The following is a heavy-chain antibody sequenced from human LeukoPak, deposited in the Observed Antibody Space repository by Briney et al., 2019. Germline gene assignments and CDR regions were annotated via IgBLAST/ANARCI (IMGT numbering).Heavy chain of an antibody. V-gene: IGHV4-38-2*01. Sequence: PSETLSLTCAVSGYSISSGYYWGWIRQPPGKGLEWIGSIYHSGSTYYNPSLKGRVTISVDTSKNQFSLKLSSVTAADTAVYYCARRVWAFDIWGQGTMVTVSS. CDR2: IYHSGST. CDR3: ARRVWAFDI. CDR1: GYSISSGYY. J-gene: IGHJ3*02.